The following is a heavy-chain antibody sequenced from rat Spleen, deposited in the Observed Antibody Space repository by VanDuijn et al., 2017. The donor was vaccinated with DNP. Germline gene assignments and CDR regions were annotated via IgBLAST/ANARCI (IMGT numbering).Heavy chain of an antibody. V-gene: IGHV2-19*01. CDR1: GFSLTDYS. Sequence: QVQLKESGPGLVQPSQTLSLTCTVSGFSLTDYSLHWVRQPPGKGPEWIAAIAEGGSTYYNSALKSRLSISRDTSKSQIFLKMNSLQTADTATYFCAREVDYWGQGVMVTVSS. J-gene: IGHJ2*01. CDR3: AREVDY. CDR2: IAEGGST.